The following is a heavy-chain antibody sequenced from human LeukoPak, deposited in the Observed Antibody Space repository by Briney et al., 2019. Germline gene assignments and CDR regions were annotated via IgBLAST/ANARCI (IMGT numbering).Heavy chain of an antibody. CDR3: AREIHYLYYFDY. Sequence: SETLSLTCTVSGGSISSYYWSWIRQPPGKGLEWIGYIYYSGSTNYNPSLKSRVTISVDTSKNQFSLKLSSVTAADTAVYYCAREIHYLYYFDYWGQGTLVTVSS. V-gene: IGHV4-59*01. D-gene: IGHD3-10*01. J-gene: IGHJ4*02. CDR1: GGSISSYY. CDR2: IYYSGST.